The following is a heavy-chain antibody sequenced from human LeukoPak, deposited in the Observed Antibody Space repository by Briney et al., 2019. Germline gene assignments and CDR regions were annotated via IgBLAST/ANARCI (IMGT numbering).Heavy chain of an antibody. CDR3: ARVRRTAAGSFDY. D-gene: IGHD6-13*01. CDR2: IYSESST. CDR1: GFTVNSNY. Sequence: PGGSLRLSCAASGFTVNSNYMTWVRQAPGKGLEWVSVIYSESSTSYADSVKGRFTISRDNSKNTLYLQMNSLRAEDTAVYYCARVRRTAAGSFDYWGQGTLVTVSS. V-gene: IGHV3-53*01. J-gene: IGHJ4*01.